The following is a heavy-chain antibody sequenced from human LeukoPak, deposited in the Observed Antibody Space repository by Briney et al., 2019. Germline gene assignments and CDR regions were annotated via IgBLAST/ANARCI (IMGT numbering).Heavy chain of an antibody. CDR2: IYPGDSDT. Sequence: GESLKISCKSSGYSFTSYWIGWVRQMPGKGLEWMGIIYPGDSDTRYSPSFQGQVTISADKSISTAYLQWSSLKASDTAMYYCARQYTYCGGDCYPYYFDYWGQGTLVTVSS. CDR1: GYSFTSYW. J-gene: IGHJ4*02. D-gene: IGHD2-21*02. V-gene: IGHV5-51*01. CDR3: ARQYTYCGGDCYPYYFDY.